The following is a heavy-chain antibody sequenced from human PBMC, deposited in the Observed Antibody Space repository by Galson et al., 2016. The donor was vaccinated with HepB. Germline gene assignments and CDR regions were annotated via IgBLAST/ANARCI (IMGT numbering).Heavy chain of an antibody. CDR2: ISYSGST. D-gene: IGHD6-6*01. V-gene: IGHV4-39*01. Sequence: TLSLTCTVSGGSISSTSNHYWGWIRQSPGKGLEWIGSISYSGSTHYSPSLKSRVTISGDTSKNQFYLKLNSMSAADTAVYYCARALEYRDVGSLYNWFEPWGQGTLVTVSP. J-gene: IGHJ5*02. CDR1: GGSISSTSNHY. CDR3: ARALEYRDVGSLYNWFEP.